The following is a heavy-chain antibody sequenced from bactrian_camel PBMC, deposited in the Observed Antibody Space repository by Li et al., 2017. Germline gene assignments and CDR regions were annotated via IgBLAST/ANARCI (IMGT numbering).Heavy chain of an antibody. CDR2: IYVGGSGT. CDR1: EYSRYC. CDR3: AADNTELRSLIRAGGRTFPPLLSY. Sequence: HVQLVESGGGSVQAGGSLRLSCLASEYSRYCMGWFRQAPGKVREAVAHIYVGGSGTYYADSVKGRFTISQDTAKNTLYLQLNNLKPEDTAMYYCAADNTELRSLIRAGGRTFPPLLSYWGQGTQVTVS. D-gene: IGHD6*01. J-gene: IGHJ4*01. V-gene: IGHV3S6*01.